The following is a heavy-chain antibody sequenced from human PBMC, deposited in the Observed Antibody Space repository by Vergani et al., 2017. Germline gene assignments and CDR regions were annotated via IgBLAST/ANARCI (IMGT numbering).Heavy chain of an antibody. D-gene: IGHD6-6*01. CDR2: IYTSGGT. J-gene: IGHJ4*02. V-gene: IGHV4-61*02. Sequence: QVQLQESGPGLVKPSQTLSLTCPVSGGSISSGSYYWSWIRQPAGKGLEWIGRIYTSGGTNYNPSLKSRVTISVDTSKNQFSLKLSSVTAADTAVYYCARYYRSSQIDYWGQGTLVTVSS. CDR1: GGSISSGSYY. CDR3: ARYYRSSQIDY.